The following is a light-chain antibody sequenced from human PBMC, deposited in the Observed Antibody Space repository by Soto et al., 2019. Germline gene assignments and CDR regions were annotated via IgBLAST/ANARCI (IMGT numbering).Light chain of an antibody. CDR2: KAS. Sequence: DIQMTQFPSTLSASVGDRVTITCRASQSLNNWLAWYQQKPGNAPKLLIYKASNLESGVPSRFRGSGSGTEFTLTISSLQPDDLATYYCQQYNSYSWTFGQGTKVDIK. CDR1: QSLNNW. CDR3: QQYNSYSWT. J-gene: IGKJ1*01. V-gene: IGKV1-5*03.